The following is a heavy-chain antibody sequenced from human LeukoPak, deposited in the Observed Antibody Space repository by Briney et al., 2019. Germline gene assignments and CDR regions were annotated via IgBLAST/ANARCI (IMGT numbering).Heavy chain of an antibody. CDR1: GFTFSTYA. CDR2: ISGSGGST. D-gene: IGHD4-17*01. CDR3: ARVDGDYQGEGPDY. V-gene: IGHV3-23*01. Sequence: GGSLRLSCAASGFTFSTYAMSWVRQAPGKGLEWVSGISGSGGSTYYADSVKGRFTISRDNAKNSLYLQMNSLRAEDTAVYYCARVDGDYQGEGPDYWGQGTLVTVSS. J-gene: IGHJ4*02.